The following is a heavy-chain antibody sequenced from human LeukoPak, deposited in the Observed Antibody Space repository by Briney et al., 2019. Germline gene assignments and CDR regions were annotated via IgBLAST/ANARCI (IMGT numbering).Heavy chain of an antibody. Sequence: ASVTVSFKSSGYTFTGYYMHWVRQAPGQGLEWMGWINPNSGGTNYAQKFQGRVTMTRDTSISTAYMELSRLRSDDTAVYYCARGITIFGVVPPFDYWGQGTLVTVSS. J-gene: IGHJ4*02. CDR3: ARGITIFGVVPPFDY. D-gene: IGHD3-3*01. CDR2: INPNSGGT. CDR1: GYTFTGYY. V-gene: IGHV1-2*02.